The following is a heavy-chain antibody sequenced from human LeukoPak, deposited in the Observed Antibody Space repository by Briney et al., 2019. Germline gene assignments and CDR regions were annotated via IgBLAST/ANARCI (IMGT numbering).Heavy chain of an antibody. D-gene: IGHD6-13*01. CDR2: ISSGGSTI. CDR1: GFTFSDYY. Sequence: SLRLSCAVSGFTFSDYYMSWIRQAPGKGLEWVSYISSGGSTISHADSVKGRFTISRDNAENSLYLQMNSLRAEDTAVYYCARRAAADRCFDYWGQGTLVTVSS. V-gene: IGHV3-11*01. CDR3: ARRAAADRCFDY. J-gene: IGHJ4*02.